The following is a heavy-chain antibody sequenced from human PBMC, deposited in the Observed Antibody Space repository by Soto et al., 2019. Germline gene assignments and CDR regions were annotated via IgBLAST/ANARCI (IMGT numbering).Heavy chain of an antibody. D-gene: IGHD3-16*01. J-gene: IGHJ4*02. CDR2: ISYSGST. Sequence: PSETLSLTCTVSGGSMSSHYWTWLRQPPGKGLEWIGYISYSGSTYNNPSLKSRVTISADTSRNQFSLKLSSVIAADTAVYYCARADPDASVGNWGQGTLVTVSS. CDR1: GGSMSSHY. CDR3: ARADPDASVGN. V-gene: IGHV4-59*11.